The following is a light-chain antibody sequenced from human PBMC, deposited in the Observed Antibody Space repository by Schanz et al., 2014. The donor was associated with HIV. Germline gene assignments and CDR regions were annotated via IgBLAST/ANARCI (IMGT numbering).Light chain of an antibody. CDR3: ATWDDSLRGRV. V-gene: IGLV1-44*01. CDR2: GDN. J-gene: IGLJ3*02. CDR1: TSNIGSNT. Sequence: QSVLTQPPSTSETPGQRVSISCSGSTSNIGSNTVTWYQQLPGTAPKLLIFGDNHRPSGVPDRFSGSKSGTSASLAISGLRSEDEADYYCATWDDSLRGRVFGGGTKLTVL.